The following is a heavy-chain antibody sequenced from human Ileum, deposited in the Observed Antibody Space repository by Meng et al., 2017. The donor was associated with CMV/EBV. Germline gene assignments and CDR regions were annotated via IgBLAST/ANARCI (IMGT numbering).Heavy chain of an antibody. J-gene: IGHJ4*02. CDR3: ARDGGSGWHHGD. CDR1: GFTVSSSY. Sequence: VHLLGVWGGFVQPGGSLRLSCAASGFTVSSSYMSWVRQAPGKGLEWVSVIYASGKTYYADSVKGRFTISRDNSKNTLFLQMNSLRGEDTAVYYCARDGGSGWHHGDWGQGTLVTVSS. D-gene: IGHD6-19*01. CDR2: IYASGKT. V-gene: IGHV3-66*01.